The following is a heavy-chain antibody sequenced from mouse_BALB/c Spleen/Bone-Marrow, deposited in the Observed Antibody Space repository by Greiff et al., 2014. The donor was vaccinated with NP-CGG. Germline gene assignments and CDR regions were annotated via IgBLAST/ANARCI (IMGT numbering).Heavy chain of an antibody. Sequence: VQRVESGAELLKPGTSVKLSCKASGYTFTRYWMHWVKQRPGRGLEWIGELNPSNGHTNYNGKFKNKATVTVDKSSSTAYMQLSSLTSEDSAVYYCARMITTRGFDYWGQGTTLTVSS. CDR3: ARMITTRGFDY. CDR1: GYTFTRYW. V-gene: IGHV1S81*02. D-gene: IGHD2-4*01. CDR2: LNPSNGHT. J-gene: IGHJ2*01.